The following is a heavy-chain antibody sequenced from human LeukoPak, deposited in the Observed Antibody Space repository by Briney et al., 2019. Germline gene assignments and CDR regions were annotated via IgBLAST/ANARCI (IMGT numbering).Heavy chain of an antibody. CDR2: ISSSSSTI. CDR1: GFTFSSYS. D-gene: IGHD3-10*01. Sequence: GGPLRLSCAASGFTFSSYSMTWVRQAPGKGLEWVSYISSSSSTIYYADSVKGRFTISRDNAKNSLYLQMNSLRAEDTAVYYCARGDYYGSGSYYNDYYYGMDVWGQGTTVTVSS. J-gene: IGHJ6*02. CDR3: ARGDYYGSGSYYNDYYYGMDV. V-gene: IGHV3-48*01.